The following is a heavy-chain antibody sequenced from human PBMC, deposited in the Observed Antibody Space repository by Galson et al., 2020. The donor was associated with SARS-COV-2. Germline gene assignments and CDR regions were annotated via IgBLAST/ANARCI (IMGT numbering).Heavy chain of an antibody. CDR3: ARAVSGGYFYGMGG. V-gene: IGHV3-30-3*01. Sequence: GGSLRLSCAASGFTFSSYAMHWVRQAPGKGLEWVAVISYDGSNKYYADSVKGRFTISRDNSKNTLYLQMNSLRAEDTAVYYCARAVSGGYFYGMGGWGQGTTVTVSS. J-gene: IGHJ6*02. D-gene: IGHD3-16*01. CDR2: ISYDGSNK. CDR1: GFTFSSYA.